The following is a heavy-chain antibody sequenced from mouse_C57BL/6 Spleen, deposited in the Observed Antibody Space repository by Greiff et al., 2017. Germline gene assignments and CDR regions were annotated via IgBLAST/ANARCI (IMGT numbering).Heavy chain of an antibody. CDR3: ARRDYGSSPRWYFDV. CDR2: ISSGSSTI. J-gene: IGHJ1*03. D-gene: IGHD1-1*01. V-gene: IGHV5-17*01. Sequence: DVMLVESGGGLVKPGGSLKLSCAASGFTFSDYGMHWVRQAPEKGLWWVAYISSGSSTIYYADTVKGRLTISGDIAKNTLCLQMTSLRSEDTSMYYCARRDYGSSPRWYFDVWGTGTTVTVSS. CDR1: GFTFSDYG.